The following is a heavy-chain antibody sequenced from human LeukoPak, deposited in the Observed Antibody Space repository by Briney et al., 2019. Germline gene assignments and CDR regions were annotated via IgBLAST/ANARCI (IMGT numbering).Heavy chain of an antibody. J-gene: IGHJ4*02. CDR3: ARVRGLLYFGDFDY. CDR2: INQDGSEK. Sequence: GGSLRFSCAASGFTFSSSWMSWVRQAPGKGLEWVANINQDGSEKYYVDSVKGRFTISRDNAKNSLYLQMNSLRAEDTAVYYCARVRGLLYFGDFDYWGQGTLVTVSS. D-gene: IGHD3-10*01. V-gene: IGHV3-7*01. CDR1: GFTFSSSW.